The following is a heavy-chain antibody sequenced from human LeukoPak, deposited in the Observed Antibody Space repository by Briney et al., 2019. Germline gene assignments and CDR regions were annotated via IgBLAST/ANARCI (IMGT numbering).Heavy chain of an antibody. CDR1: GGSISSYY. J-gene: IGHJ5*02. Sequence: TSETLSLICTVSGGSISSYYWSWIRQPAGKGLEWIGRIYTSGSTNYNPSLKSRVTMSVDTSKNQFSLKLSSVTAADTAVYYCAREIAAAVGWFDPWAREPWSPSPQ. D-gene: IGHD6-13*01. CDR2: IYTSGST. V-gene: IGHV4-4*07. CDR3: AREIAAAVGWFDP.